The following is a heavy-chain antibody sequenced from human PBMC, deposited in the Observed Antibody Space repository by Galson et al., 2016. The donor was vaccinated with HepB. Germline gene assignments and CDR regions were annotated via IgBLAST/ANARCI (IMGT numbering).Heavy chain of an antibody. Sequence: LRLSCAASGLSVSDAYMNWVRQAPGKGLEWVSVLYAGGETYYADSLRGRFTISRDNSKNIMYLQMNSLRVEDTAVYYCARDPSLRNGMNVWGQGTTVTVSS. J-gene: IGHJ6*02. CDR2: LYAGGET. CDR1: GLSVSDAY. CDR3: ARDPSLRNGMNV. V-gene: IGHV3-66*01.